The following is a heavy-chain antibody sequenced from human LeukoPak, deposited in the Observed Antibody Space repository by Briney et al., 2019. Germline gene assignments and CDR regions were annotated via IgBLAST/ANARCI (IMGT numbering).Heavy chain of an antibody. CDR3: AKAHYSCSGGSCYSGIWNAFDI. CDR2: ISGSGGST. CDR1: GFTFSSYA. D-gene: IGHD2-15*01. Sequence: TGGSLRLSCAASGFTFSSYAMSWVRQAPGKGLEWVSAISGSGGSTYYADSVKGRFTISRDNSKNTLYLQMNSLRAEDTAVYYCAKAHYSCSGGSCYSGIWNAFDIWGQGTMVTVSS. J-gene: IGHJ3*02. V-gene: IGHV3-23*01.